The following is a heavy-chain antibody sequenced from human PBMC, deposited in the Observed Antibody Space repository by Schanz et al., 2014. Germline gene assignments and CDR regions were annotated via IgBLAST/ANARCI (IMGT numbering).Heavy chain of an antibody. CDR3: AKWRFVELSSFDI. CDR2: IGVDGTTT. V-gene: IGHV3-23*01. CDR1: GFAFSSYG. J-gene: IGHJ3*02. D-gene: IGHD3-10*01. Sequence: EVQLLESGGGLVQPGGSLRLSCLASGFAFSSYGMNWLRQAPGKGLEWVSVIGVDGTTTYYADSVKGRFTISRDNSKNTLYLQMNSLRAKDTAVYYCAKWRFVELSSFDIWGQGTMVAVSS.